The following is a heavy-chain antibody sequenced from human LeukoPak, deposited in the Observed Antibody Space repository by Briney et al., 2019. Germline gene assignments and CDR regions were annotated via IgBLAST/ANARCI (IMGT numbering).Heavy chain of an antibody. V-gene: IGHV5-51*01. CDR3: ARLPLNYYDSSGLSFYFDY. J-gene: IGHJ4*02. Sequence: GESLKISCKGSGYSFTSYWIGWVRQMPGKGLEWMGIISPGDSDTRYSPSFQGQVTISADKSISTAYLQWSSLKASDTAMYYCARLPLNYYDSSGLSFYFDYWGQGTLVTVSS. CDR1: GYSFTSYW. CDR2: ISPGDSDT. D-gene: IGHD3-22*01.